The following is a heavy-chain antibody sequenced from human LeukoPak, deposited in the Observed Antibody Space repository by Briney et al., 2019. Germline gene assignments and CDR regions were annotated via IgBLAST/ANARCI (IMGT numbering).Heavy chain of an antibody. CDR3: ARWDIVATIGFDY. J-gene: IGHJ4*02. V-gene: IGHV4-59*01. CDR2: IYYSGST. CDR1: GXSISSYY. D-gene: IGHD5-12*01. Sequence: KPSETLSLTFTVSGXSISSYYWSWIRQPPGKGLEWIGYIYYSGSTNYNPSLKSRVTISVDTSKNQFSLKLSSVTAADAAVYYCARWDIVATIGFDYWGQGTLVTVSS.